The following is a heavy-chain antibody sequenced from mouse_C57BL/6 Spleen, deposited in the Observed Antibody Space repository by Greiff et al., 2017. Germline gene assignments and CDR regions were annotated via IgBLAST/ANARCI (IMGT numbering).Heavy chain of an antibody. Sequence: EVQLQQSGPELVKPGASVKMSCKASGYTFTDYNMHWVKQSLGKSLEWIGYINPNNGGTSYNQKFKGKATLTVNKSSSTAYLELRSLTSEGSAVYYCARSYGNPYYAMDDWGQGTSVTVAS. CDR3: ARSYGNPYYAMDD. J-gene: IGHJ4*01. D-gene: IGHD2-1*01. CDR1: GYTFTDYN. V-gene: IGHV1-22*01. CDR2: INPNNGGT.